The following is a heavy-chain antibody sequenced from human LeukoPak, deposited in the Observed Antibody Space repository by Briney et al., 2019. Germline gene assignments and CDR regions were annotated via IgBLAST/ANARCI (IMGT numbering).Heavy chain of an antibody. CDR1: GFTFSSYA. CDR2: ISGSGGST. CDR3: AKDSRTPYCSSTSCYTLFYFDY. D-gene: IGHD2-2*02. Sequence: PGGSLRLSCAASGFTFSSYAMSWVRQAPGKGLEWVSAISGSGGSTYYADSVKGRFTISRDNSKNTLYLQMNSLRAKDTAVYYCAKDSRTPYCSSTSCYTLFYFDYWGQGTLVTVSS. V-gene: IGHV3-23*01. J-gene: IGHJ4*02.